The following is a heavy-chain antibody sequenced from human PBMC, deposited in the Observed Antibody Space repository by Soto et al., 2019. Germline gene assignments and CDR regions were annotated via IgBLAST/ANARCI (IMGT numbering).Heavy chain of an antibody. D-gene: IGHD3-10*01. CDR2: IRSKTNGVAT. CDR3: TKGRTRGEY. CDR1: GFSFADFA. Sequence: GGSLRLSCTASGFSFADFAMTWVRQAPGKGLEWVGLIRSKTNGVATEYAASVQGRFTMSRDDSRSIAYLEMNSLKTEDTAVYYCTKGRTRGEYWGQGALVTVSS. V-gene: IGHV3-49*04. J-gene: IGHJ4*02.